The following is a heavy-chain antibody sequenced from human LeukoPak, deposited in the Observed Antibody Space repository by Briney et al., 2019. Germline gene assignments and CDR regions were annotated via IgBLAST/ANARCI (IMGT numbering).Heavy chain of an antibody. CDR1: GFTFSSYN. V-gene: IGHV3-21*01. Sequence: GGSLRLSCAASGFTFSSYNMNWVRQAPGKGLEWVSSITSSSSYIYYADSVKGRFTISRDNAKYSLYLQMNSLRAEDTAVYFYARDVVPGYCSGGTCYPLDHWGQGTLVTVSS. CDR2: ITSSSSYI. J-gene: IGHJ4*02. CDR3: ARDVVPGYCSGGTCYPLDH. D-gene: IGHD2-15*01.